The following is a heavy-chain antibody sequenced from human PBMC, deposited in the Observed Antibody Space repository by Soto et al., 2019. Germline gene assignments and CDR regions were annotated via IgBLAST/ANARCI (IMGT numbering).Heavy chain of an antibody. Sequence: PGGSLRLSCTASGFTFSRYAMNWVRRAPGKGLEWVSGISDSGSTTYYADSVKGRFTISRDNSKNTLYLQMNSLRAEDTAVYYCVKSSSGSYSPFDSWGQGTLVTVSS. CDR3: VKSSSGSYSPFDS. CDR1: GFTFSRYA. V-gene: IGHV3-23*01. D-gene: IGHD1-26*01. CDR2: ISDSGSTT. J-gene: IGHJ4*02.